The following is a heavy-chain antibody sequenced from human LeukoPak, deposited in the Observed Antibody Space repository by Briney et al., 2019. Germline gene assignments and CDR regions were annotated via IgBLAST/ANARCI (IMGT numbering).Heavy chain of an antibody. CDR1: GGSFSAYS. CDR3: ARSRGYNYDH. V-gene: IGHV4-34*01. CDR2: IYHVGST. D-gene: IGHD5-18*01. Sequence: SETLSLTCAVYGGSFSAYSWNWIRQPPGRGLEWIGEIYHVGSTNYNPSLKSRVTISRDTSKKQFSLKLTSVTAAETAVYYCARSRGYNYDHWGQGTLVTVSS. J-gene: IGHJ4*02.